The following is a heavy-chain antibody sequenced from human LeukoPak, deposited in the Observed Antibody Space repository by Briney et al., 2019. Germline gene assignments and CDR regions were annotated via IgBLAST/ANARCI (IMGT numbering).Heavy chain of an antibody. CDR3: ARDPTYYDFWSGYTFDY. V-gene: IGHV1-2*02. Sequence: ASVKVSCKASGYTFTGYYMHWVRQAPGKGLEWMGWINPNSGGTNYAQKFQGRVTMTRDTSISTAYMELSRLRSDDTAVYYCARDPTYYDFWSGYTFDYWGQGTLVTVSS. CDR1: GYTFTGYY. D-gene: IGHD3-3*01. J-gene: IGHJ4*02. CDR2: INPNSGGT.